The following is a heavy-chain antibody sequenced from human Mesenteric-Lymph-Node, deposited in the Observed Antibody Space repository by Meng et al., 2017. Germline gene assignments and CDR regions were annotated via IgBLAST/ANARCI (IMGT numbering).Heavy chain of an antibody. V-gene: IGHV4-4*02. CDR2: IYHSGST. D-gene: IGHD5-12*01. CDR1: GGSISSSNW. J-gene: IGHJ5*02. CDR3: ARDSGYDLVRVNWFDP. Sequence: QVSLQESGPGRVNPSGTLSLTCAVSGGSISSSNWWSWVRQPPGKGLEWIGEIYHSGSTNYNPSLKSRVTISVDTSKNQFSLKLSSVTAADTAVYYCARDSGYDLVRVNWFDPWGQGTLVTVSS.